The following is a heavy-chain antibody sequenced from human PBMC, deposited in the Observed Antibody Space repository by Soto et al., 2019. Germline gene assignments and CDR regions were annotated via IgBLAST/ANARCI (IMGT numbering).Heavy chain of an antibody. Sequence: PSETLSLTCTVSGGSISSGDYYWSWIRQPPGKGLEWIGYIYYSGSTYYNPSLKSRVTISVDTSKNQFSLKLSSVTAADTAVYYCARAHALPLGTPHNCFDPWGQGTLVTVYS. CDR2: IYYSGST. J-gene: IGHJ5*02. CDR3: ARAHALPLGTPHNCFDP. V-gene: IGHV4-30-4*01. CDR1: GGSISSGDYY.